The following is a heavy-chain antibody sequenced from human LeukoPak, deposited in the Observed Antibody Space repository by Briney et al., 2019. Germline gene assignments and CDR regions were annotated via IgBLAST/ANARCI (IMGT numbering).Heavy chain of an antibody. CDR1: GYSFTSYW. J-gene: IGHJ4*02. CDR3: ARGGDYYIYYFDY. D-gene: IGHD4-17*01. CDR2: IYPGDSDT. V-gene: IGHV5-51*01. Sequence: GESLKISCKGSGYSFTSYWIGWVRQMPGKGLEWMGTIYPGDSDTRYSPSFQGQVTISADKSISTAYLQWNSLKASDTAIYYCARGGDYYIYYFDYWGQGTLVTVSS.